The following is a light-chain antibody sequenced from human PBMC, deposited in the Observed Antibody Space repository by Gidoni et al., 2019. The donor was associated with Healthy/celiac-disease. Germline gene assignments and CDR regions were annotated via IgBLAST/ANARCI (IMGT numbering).Light chain of an antibody. J-gene: IGKJ2*01. V-gene: IGKV3-20*01. CDR2: GAS. CDR1: QSVSSSY. Sequence: EIVLTQSPGTLSFSPGERATLSCRASQSVSSSYLAWYQQKPGQAPRLLIYGASSRATGIPDRFSGSGSGTDFTLTISRLEPEDFAVYYCQQYGSSLYTFXXXTKLEIK. CDR3: QQYGSSLYT.